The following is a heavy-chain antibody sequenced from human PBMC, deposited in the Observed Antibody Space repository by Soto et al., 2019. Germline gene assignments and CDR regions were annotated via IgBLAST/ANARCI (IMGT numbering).Heavy chain of an antibody. CDR2: IRNKVNSYAT. D-gene: IGHD6-19*01. V-gene: IGHV3-73*01. CDR1: GFTFSVSA. CDR3: TRQTDAVQWLVVPTDYNFDY. J-gene: IGHJ4*02. Sequence: PGGSLRLSCAASGFTFSVSAVHWVRQASGKGLEWIGRIRNKVNSYATVYPASVRGRFRLSRDDSKNTAYLQMNSLRTDDTAVYFCTRQTDAVQWLVVPTDYNFDYWGQGTLVTVSS.